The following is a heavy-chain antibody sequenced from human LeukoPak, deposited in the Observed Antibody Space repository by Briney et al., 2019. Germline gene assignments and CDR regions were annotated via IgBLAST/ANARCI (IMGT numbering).Heavy chain of an antibody. CDR3: ARSPHIWFAERGWFDP. CDR2: INHSGST. V-gene: IGHV4-34*01. Sequence: SETLSLTCAVYGGSFSGYYWSWIRQPPGKGLEWIGEINHSGSTNYNPSLKSRVTISVDTSKNQFSLKLSSVTAADTAVYFCARSPHIWFAERGWFDPWGQGTLVTVSS. J-gene: IGHJ5*02. D-gene: IGHD3-10*01. CDR1: GGSFSGYY.